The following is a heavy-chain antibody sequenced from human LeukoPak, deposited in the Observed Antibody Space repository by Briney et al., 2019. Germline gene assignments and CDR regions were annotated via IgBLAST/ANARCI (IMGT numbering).Heavy chain of an antibody. CDR3: ARVKYNWNDIFENWFDP. D-gene: IGHD1-1*01. CDR1: GYTFTSFD. CDR2: MNYNSGNT. J-gene: IGHJ5*02. V-gene: IGHV1-8*01. Sequence: ASVKVSCKASGYTFTSFDINRVRQATGQGLEWMGWMNYNSGNTGYAQKFQGRVIMTRNISISTAYMELSSLRSEDSAVYYCARVKYNWNDIFENWFDPWGQGTLVTVSS.